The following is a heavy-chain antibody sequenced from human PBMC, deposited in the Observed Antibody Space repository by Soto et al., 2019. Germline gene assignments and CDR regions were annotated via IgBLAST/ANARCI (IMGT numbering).Heavy chain of an antibody. V-gene: IGHV3-23*01. CDR1: GFTFSSYA. Sequence: SGFTFSSYAMSWVRQAPGKGLEWVSAISGSRGSTYYADSEKGRFTISRDNSKNTLYLQMNSLRAEDTAVYYCAGLKYYDFWSGYPEYFQHWGQGTLVTVSS. D-gene: IGHD3-3*01. J-gene: IGHJ1*01. CDR3: AGLKYYDFWSGYPEYFQH. CDR2: ISGSRGST.